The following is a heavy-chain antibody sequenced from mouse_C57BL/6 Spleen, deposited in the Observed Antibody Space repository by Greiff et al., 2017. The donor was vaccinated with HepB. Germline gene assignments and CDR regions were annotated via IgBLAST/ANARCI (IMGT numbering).Heavy chain of an antibody. CDR1: GYTFTDYE. CDR3: TRSGIYYGNSFAY. Sequence: ESGAELVRPGASVTLSCKASGYTFTDYEMHWVKQTPVHGLEWIGAIDPETGGTAYNQKFKGKAILTADKSSSTAYMELRSLTSEDSAVYYCTRSGIYYGNSFAYWGQGTLVTVSA. CDR2: IDPETGGT. J-gene: IGHJ3*01. D-gene: IGHD2-1*01. V-gene: IGHV1-15*01.